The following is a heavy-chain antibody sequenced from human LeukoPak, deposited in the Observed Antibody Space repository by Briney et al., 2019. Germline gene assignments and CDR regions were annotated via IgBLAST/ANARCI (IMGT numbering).Heavy chain of an antibody. CDR3: ARDPPYYDNSGYYYDY. Sequence: GGPLRLSCAASGFTFSPYSMNWVRQAPGKGLEWVSSISGSSLYIYYADSVKGRFTISRVNAKNSLYLQMNSLRAEDTAVYYCARDPPYYDNSGYYYDYWGQGTLVTVSS. V-gene: IGHV3-21*01. D-gene: IGHD3-22*01. CDR1: GFTFSPYS. J-gene: IGHJ4*02. CDR2: ISGSSLYI.